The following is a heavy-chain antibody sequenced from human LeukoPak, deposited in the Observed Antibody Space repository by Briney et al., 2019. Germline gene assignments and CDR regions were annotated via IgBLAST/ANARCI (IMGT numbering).Heavy chain of an antibody. D-gene: IGHD2/OR15-2a*01. CDR2: IIPILGIA. CDR1: GGTFSSYA. J-gene: IGHJ5*02. Sequence: GSSVKVSCKASGGTFSSYAISWVRQAPGQGLEWMGRIIPILGIANYAQKFQGRVTITADKSTSTAYMELSSLRSEDTAVYYCAGDSKPVDNWFDPWGQGTLVTVSS. CDR3: AGDSKPVDNWFDP. V-gene: IGHV1-69*04.